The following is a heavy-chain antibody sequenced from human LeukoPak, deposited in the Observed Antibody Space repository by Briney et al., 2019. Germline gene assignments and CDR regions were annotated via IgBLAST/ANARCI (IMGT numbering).Heavy chain of an antibody. V-gene: IGHV3-69-1*01. CDR1: GFTFSSYS. CDR2: MTSSSTI. J-gene: IGHJ4*02. D-gene: IGHD6-13*01. CDR3: ARGPSSSWDY. Sequence: PGASLRLSCAASGFTFSSYSMNWVRQAPGKGLEWVATMTSSSTIYYADSVKGRFTISRDNAKNSLYLQMNSLRAEDTAVYYCARGPSSSWDYWGQGTLVTVSS.